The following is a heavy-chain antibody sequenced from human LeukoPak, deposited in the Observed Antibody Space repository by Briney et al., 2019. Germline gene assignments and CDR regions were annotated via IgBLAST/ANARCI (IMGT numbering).Heavy chain of an antibody. V-gene: IGHV4-34*01. D-gene: IGHD3-10*01. CDR2: IDHSGGT. J-gene: IGHJ6*04. Sequence: LFLSWAADGKSISGCYWSWLRKPAGEGLEWVGVIDHSGGTNYSPSFKGRVTMSVDTSINPFSLKLTSMTAADMAVYYCARGKIRTVVRRRAHYYYGLHVWGNGTTVTVPS. CDR1: GKSISGCY. CDR3: ARGKIRTVVRRRAHYYYGLHV.